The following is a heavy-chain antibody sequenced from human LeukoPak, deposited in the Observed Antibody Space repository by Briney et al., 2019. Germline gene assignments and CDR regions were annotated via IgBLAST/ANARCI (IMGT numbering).Heavy chain of an antibody. V-gene: IGHV3-23*01. CDR2: ISGSGGST. CDR3: AKGCGGTCFSSFDL. D-gene: IGHD2-15*01. Sequence: PGGSLRLSCAASAFTFSSYAMGWGRQAPGKGLEWVSSISGSGGSTYYADSVKGRFTISRDNSKNTLYLQMNSLRAEDTAVYYCAKGCGGTCFSSFDLWGRGTLVTVSS. J-gene: IGHJ2*01. CDR1: AFTFSSYA.